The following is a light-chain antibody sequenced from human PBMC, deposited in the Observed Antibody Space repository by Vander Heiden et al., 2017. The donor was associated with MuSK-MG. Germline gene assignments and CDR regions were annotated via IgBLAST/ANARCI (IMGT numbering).Light chain of an antibody. CDR2: DNN. J-gene: IGLJ2*01. CDR3: SPSDSSINSVV. CDR1: TTNIGDNY. V-gene: IGLV1-51*01. Sequence: QSVLAHPPSVAADPRQTVTISCSGSTTNIGDNYLSCHQPPPATAPNLLIYDNNRRPAGIPAVFSASNSASSATLRTTCAQTGDEADYYCSPSDSSINSVVFGGGTKLTVL.